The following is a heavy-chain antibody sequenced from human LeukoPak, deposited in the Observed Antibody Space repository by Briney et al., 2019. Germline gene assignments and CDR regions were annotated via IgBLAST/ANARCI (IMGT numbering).Heavy chain of an antibody. CDR2: IKQDGSEK. Sequence: GGSLRLSCAASGFTFSNYWMTWVRQAPGKGLEWVANIKQDGSEKYYVDSVKGRFTISRDNAKNSLYLQMNSLRAEDTAVYYCARGPATPGMAAARGGYWGQGTLVTVSS. CDR3: ARGPATPGMAAARGGY. V-gene: IGHV3-7*01. J-gene: IGHJ4*02. D-gene: IGHD6-13*01. CDR1: GFTFSNYW.